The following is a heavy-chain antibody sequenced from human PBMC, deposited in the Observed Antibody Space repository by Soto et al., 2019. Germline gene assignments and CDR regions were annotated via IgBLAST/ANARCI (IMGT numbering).Heavy chain of an antibody. CDR1: GGSFSGYY. J-gene: IGHJ4*02. CDR3: ATGLGELSLV. Sequence: SETLSLTCAVYGGSFSGYYWSWIRQPPGKGLEWIGEINHSGSTNYNPSLKSRVTISVDTSKNQFSLKLNSVTAADTAVYYCATGLGELSLVWGQGTLVTVSS. D-gene: IGHD3-16*02. CDR2: INHSGST. V-gene: IGHV4-34*01.